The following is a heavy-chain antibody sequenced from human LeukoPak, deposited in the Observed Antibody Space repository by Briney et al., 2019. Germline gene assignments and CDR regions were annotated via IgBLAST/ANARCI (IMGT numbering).Heavy chain of an antibody. CDR2: IYYSERP. CDR1: GASISSYY. J-gene: IGHJ3*02. V-gene: IGHV4-59*01. D-gene: IGHD1-26*01. Sequence: PSETLSLTCTVSGASISSYYWSWIRQPPGKGLEWIGYIYYSERPNYNPSLKSRVTISVDTSKNQFSLKLASLTAADTAVYYCARRGGSPLGAFDIWAQGTMVTVSS. CDR3: ARRGGSPLGAFDI.